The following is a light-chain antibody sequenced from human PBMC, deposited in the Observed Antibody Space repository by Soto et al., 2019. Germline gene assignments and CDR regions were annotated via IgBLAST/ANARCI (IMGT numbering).Light chain of an antibody. J-gene: IGLJ3*02. V-gene: IGLV2-23*01. CDR1: SSDIGSDKL. CDR3: CSYAGNITWV. CDR2: EAF. Sequence: QSALTQPASVSGSPGQSITISCTGTSSDIGSDKLSSWYQHHPGRAPKIMIYEAFKRPSGVFDRFSGSRAGNTASLTISGLRAEDEADYYCCSYAGNITWVFGGGTKLTVL.